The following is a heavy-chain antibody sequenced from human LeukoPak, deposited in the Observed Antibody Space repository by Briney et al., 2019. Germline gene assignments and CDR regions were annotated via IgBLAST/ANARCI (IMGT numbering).Heavy chain of an antibody. J-gene: IGHJ6*03. V-gene: IGHV4-59*01. CDR2: IYYSGST. CDR1: GGSISSYY. Sequence: SETLSLTCTVSGGSISSYYWSWIRQPPGKGLEWIGYIYYSGSTNYNPSLKSRVTISVDTSKNQFSLKLSSVTAADTAVYYCARVGYYDSSGYYQKGYYYYYMDVWGKGTTVTISS. CDR3: ARVGYYDSSGYYQKGYYYYYMDV. D-gene: IGHD3-22*01.